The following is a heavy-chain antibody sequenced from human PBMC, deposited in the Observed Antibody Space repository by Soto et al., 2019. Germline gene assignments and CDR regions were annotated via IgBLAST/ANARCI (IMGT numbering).Heavy chain of an antibody. Sequence: GGSLRLSCAASVFIFSKSCMNWVRQAPGKCLEWLSSISSISSYTYYADSVKGRFTISRDNVKNSLYLQMNSLTVDDTAVYYCTRREATDYYDVNGYDPGWYYFDSWGQGSLVTVSS. CDR3: TRREATDYYDVNGYDPGWYYFDS. V-gene: IGHV3-21*01. CDR1: VFIFSKSC. CDR2: ISSISSYT. J-gene: IGHJ4*02. D-gene: IGHD3-22*01.